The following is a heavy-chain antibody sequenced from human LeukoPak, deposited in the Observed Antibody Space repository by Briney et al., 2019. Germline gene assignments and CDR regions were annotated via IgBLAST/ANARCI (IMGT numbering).Heavy chain of an antibody. D-gene: IGHD3-22*01. Sequence: SVKVSCKASGGTFSSYAISWVRQAPGQGLEWMGRIIPILGIANYAQKFQGRVTITADKSTSTAYMELSSLGSEDTAVYYCARVDDSSFGRYGMDVWGQGTTVTVSS. CDR2: IIPILGIA. CDR1: GGTFSSYA. J-gene: IGHJ6*02. V-gene: IGHV1-69*04. CDR3: ARVDDSSFGRYGMDV.